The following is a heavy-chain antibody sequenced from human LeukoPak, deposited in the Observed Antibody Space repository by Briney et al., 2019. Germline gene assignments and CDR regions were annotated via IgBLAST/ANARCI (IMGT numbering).Heavy chain of an antibody. CDR2: IYYSGSC. D-gene: IGHD5-24*01. Sequence: SETLSLTCAGYGGSFIGYYWSWIRQPPGKGLEWIGYIYYSGSCNHNPSLKSRVTISVDTSKNQFSLKLSSVTAADTAVYYCARHGYYNYIPYYYYGMDVWGQGTTVTVSS. J-gene: IGHJ6*02. CDR3: ARHGYYNYIPYYYYGMDV. CDR1: GGSFIGYY. V-gene: IGHV4-59*08.